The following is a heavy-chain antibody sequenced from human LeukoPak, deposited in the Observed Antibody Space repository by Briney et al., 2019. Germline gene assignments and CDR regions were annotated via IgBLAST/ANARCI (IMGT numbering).Heavy chain of an antibody. D-gene: IGHD3-22*01. V-gene: IGHV1-18*04. Sequence: ASVKVSCKASGYTFTGYYMHWVRQAPGQGLEWMGWISAYNGNTNYAQKLQGRVTMTTDTSTSTAYMELRSLRSDDTAVYYCARDYPTKYYYDSSGYYRSAFDIWGQGTMVTVSS. CDR3: ARDYPTKYYYDSSGYYRSAFDI. CDR1: GYTFTGYY. J-gene: IGHJ3*02. CDR2: ISAYNGNT.